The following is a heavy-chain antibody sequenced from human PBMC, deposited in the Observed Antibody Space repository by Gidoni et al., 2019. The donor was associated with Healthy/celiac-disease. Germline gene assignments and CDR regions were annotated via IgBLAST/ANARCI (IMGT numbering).Heavy chain of an antibody. D-gene: IGHD2-15*01. CDR3: ARDCSGGSCYGEGYYYYGMDV. J-gene: IGHJ6*02. V-gene: IGHV3-48*02. Sequence: EVQLVESGGGLVQPGGSLRLSCAASGFTFSSYSMNWVRQAPGKGLECASYSSSSSTIYYADSVKGRFTISRDNAKNSLYLQMNSLRDEDTAVYYCARDCSGGSCYGEGYYYYGMDVWGQGTTVTVSS. CDR1: GFTFSSYS. CDR2: SSSSSTI.